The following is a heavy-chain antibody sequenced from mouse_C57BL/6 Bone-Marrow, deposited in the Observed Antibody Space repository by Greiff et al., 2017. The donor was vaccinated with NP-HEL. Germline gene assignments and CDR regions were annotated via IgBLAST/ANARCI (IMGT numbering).Heavy chain of an antibody. Sequence: VQLQQSGAELVRPGSSVKMSCKTSGYTFTSYGINWVKQRPGQGLEWIGYIYIGNGYTEYTEKFKGKATLTSDTSSSTAYMQLSSLTSEDSAIYFCARGGLLSYWYFDVWGTGTTVTVSA. D-gene: IGHD1-1*01. CDR3: ARGGLLSYWYFDV. V-gene: IGHV1-58*01. CDR2: IYIGNGYT. J-gene: IGHJ1*03. CDR1: GYTFTSYG.